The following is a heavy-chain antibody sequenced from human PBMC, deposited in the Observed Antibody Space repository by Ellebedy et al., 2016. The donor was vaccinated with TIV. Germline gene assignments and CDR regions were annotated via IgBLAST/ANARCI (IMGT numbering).Heavy chain of an antibody. D-gene: IGHD6-6*01. J-gene: IGHJ6*02. CDR2: ISSNGGST. CDR3: ARDRSTGYYYYGMDV. Sequence: PGGSLRLSCAASGFTFSSYAMHWVRQAPGKGLEYVSAISSNGGSTYYANSVKGRFTISRDNSKNTLYLQMGSLRAEDMAVYYCARDRSTGYYYYGMDVWGQGTTVTVSS. CDR1: GFTFSSYA. V-gene: IGHV3-64*01.